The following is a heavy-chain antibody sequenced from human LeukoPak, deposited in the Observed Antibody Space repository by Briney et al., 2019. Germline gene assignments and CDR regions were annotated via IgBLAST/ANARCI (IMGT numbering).Heavy chain of an antibody. CDR3: ASRTVAGFD. CDR2: IYTSGIT. J-gene: IGHJ4*02. V-gene: IGHV4-61*02. Sequence: SETLSLTCTVSGDSISSGTYYWSWIRQPAGKGLEWIGRIYTSGITNYNPSLKGRVTISVDTSKNQFSLNLSSVTAADTAVYYCASRTVAGFDWGQGTLVTVSS. CDR1: GDSISSGTYY. D-gene: IGHD6-19*01.